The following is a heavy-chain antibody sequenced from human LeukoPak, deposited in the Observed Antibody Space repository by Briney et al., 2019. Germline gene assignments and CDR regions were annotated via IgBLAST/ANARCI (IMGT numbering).Heavy chain of an antibody. CDR2: IYHSGST. J-gene: IGHJ6*04. D-gene: IGHD6-13*01. CDR1: GGSISSGGYS. CDR3: ARGRGQWGSSWSTYYYYGMDV. V-gene: IGHV4-30-2*01. Sequence: PSLTLSLACAVSGGSISSGGYSCSWIRRPPGKGLEGIGYIYHSGSTCYNPSLKSRVTISVDRFKKQFSLKLSSVTAADTAVYYCARGRGQWGSSWSTYYYYGMDVWGKGTTVTVSS.